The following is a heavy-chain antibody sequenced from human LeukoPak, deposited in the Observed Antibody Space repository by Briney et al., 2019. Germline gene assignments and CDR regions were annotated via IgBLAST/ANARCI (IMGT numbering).Heavy chain of an antibody. CDR2: IYYSGST. Sequence: SETLSLTCTVSGGSISSSSYYWGWIRQPPGKGLEWIGSIYYSGSTYYNPSLKSRVTISVDTSKNQFSLKLSSVTAADTAVYYCARQYSSSSDHDYWGQGTLVTVSS. CDR1: GGSISSSSYY. D-gene: IGHD6-13*01. V-gene: IGHV4-39*07. CDR3: ARQYSSSSDHDY. J-gene: IGHJ4*02.